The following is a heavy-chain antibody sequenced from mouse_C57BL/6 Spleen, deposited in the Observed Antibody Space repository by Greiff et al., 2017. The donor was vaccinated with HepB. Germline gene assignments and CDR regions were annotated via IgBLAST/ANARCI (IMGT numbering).Heavy chain of an antibody. CDR3: ARTGYYAMDY. CDR1: GYTFTSYW. J-gene: IGHJ4*01. Sequence: QVQLQQPGAELVRPGSSVKLSCKASGYTFTSYWMHWVKQRPIQGLEWIGNIDPSDSETHYNQKFKDKATLTVDKSSSTAYMQLSSLTSEDSAVYYWARTGYYAMDYWGQGTSVTVSS. V-gene: IGHV1-52*01. CDR2: IDPSDSET.